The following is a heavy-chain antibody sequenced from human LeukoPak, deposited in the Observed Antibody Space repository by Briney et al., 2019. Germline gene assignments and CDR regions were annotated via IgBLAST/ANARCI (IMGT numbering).Heavy chain of an antibody. Sequence: GASVKVSCKASGGTFSSYAISWVRQAPGQGLEWMGWISAYNGNTNYAQKLQGRVTMTTDTYTSTAYMELRSLRSDDTAVYYCASSGSGSIDYWGQGTLVTASS. V-gene: IGHV1-18*01. CDR3: ASSGSGSIDY. CDR1: GGTFSSYA. CDR2: ISAYNGNT. J-gene: IGHJ4*02. D-gene: IGHD1-26*01.